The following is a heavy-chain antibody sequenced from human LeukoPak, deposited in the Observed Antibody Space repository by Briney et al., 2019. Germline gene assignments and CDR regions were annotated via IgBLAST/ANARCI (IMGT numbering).Heavy chain of an antibody. V-gene: IGHV4-59*01. Sequence: SETLSLTCTVSGGSISSYYWSWIRQPPGKGLEWIGYIYYSGGTNYNPSLKSRVTISVDTSKNQFSLKLSSVTAADTAVYYCARHSHSFGDYESGWFDPWGQGTLVTVSS. CDR3: ARHSHSFGDYESGWFDP. CDR2: IYYSGGT. D-gene: IGHD4-17*01. CDR1: GGSISSYY. J-gene: IGHJ5*02.